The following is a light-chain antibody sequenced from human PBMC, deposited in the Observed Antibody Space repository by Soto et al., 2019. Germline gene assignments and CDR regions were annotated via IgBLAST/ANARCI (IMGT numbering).Light chain of an antibody. CDR3: AAWDVSLNGWV. CDR1: SSNIGSNT. Sequence: QSVLTQPPSASGTPGQRITISCSGSSSNIGSNTINWYQQLPGTAPKLLIYSHNQRPSGVTDRFSGSKSGTSASLAISGLQSEDETDYYCAAWDVSLNGWVFGGGTKLTVL. CDR2: SHN. V-gene: IGLV1-44*01. J-gene: IGLJ2*01.